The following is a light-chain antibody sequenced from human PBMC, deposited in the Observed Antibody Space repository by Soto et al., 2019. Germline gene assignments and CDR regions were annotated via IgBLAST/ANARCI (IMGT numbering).Light chain of an antibody. Sequence: QSALTQPPSASGSPGQSVTISCTGTSSDVGGYNYVSWYQQYPGRAPKPMIYEVTKRPSGVPDRFSGSKSGNTASLTVSGLQAEDEAEYYCSSYAASNNFYFVFGGGTKLTVL. V-gene: IGLV2-8*01. CDR1: SSDVGGYNY. CDR3: SSYAASNNFYFV. CDR2: EVT. J-gene: IGLJ3*02.